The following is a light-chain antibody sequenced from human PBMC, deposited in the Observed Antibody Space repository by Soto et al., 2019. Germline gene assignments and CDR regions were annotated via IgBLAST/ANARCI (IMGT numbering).Light chain of an antibody. CDR3: MQPLQNSGT. CDR1: QSLLHSNGYNY. J-gene: IGKJ1*01. CDR2: LGS. V-gene: IGKV2-28*01. Sequence: DIVMTQSPLSLPVTPGEPASISCRSSQSLLHSNGYNYLDWYLQKPGQSPQLLIYLGSNRASGVPDRFRGCGSGTDFTLKISRVEAEDVGVYYCMQPLQNSGTFGQGTKVEIK.